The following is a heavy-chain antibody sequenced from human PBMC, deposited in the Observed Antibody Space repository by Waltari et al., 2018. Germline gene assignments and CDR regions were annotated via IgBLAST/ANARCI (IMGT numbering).Heavy chain of an antibody. CDR3: ATPAADYYYYGMDV. V-gene: IGHV3-21*01. Sequence: EVQLVESGGGLVKPGGSLRLSCAASGFTFSRYSMNWVRQAPGKGLEWVSSISSSSSYIYYADSVKGRFTISRDNAKNSLYLQMNSLRAEDTAVYYCATPAADYYYYGMDVWGQGTTVTVSS. D-gene: IGHD2-2*01. CDR2: ISSSSSYI. CDR1: GFTFSRYS. J-gene: IGHJ6*02.